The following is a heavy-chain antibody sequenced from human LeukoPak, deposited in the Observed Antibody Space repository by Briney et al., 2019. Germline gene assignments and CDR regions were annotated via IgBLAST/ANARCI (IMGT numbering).Heavy chain of an antibody. CDR3: ARVGYYGSGSYSPFDY. D-gene: IGHD3-10*01. Sequence: PGGSLRLSCAASGFTFSSYSMNWVRQAPGKGLEWVSSISSSSSYIYYADSVKGRFTISRDNAKNSLYLQMYSLRAEDTAVYYCARVGYYGSGSYSPFDYWGQGTLVTVSS. CDR2: ISSSSSYI. V-gene: IGHV3-21*01. J-gene: IGHJ4*02. CDR1: GFTFSSYS.